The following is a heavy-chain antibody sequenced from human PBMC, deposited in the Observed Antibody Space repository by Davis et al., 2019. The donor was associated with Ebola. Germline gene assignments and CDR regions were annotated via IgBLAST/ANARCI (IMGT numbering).Heavy chain of an antibody. V-gene: IGHV4-4*07. J-gene: IGHJ5*02. Sequence: PSETLSLTCTVSGGSISSYYWSWIRQPAGKGLEWIGRIYTSGSTNYNPSLKSRVTMSVDTSKNQFSLKLSSVTAADTAVYYCARPRYERTKQNWFDPWGQGTLVTVSS. CDR1: GGSISSYY. CDR3: ARPRYERTKQNWFDP. D-gene: IGHD1-1*01. CDR2: IYTSGST.